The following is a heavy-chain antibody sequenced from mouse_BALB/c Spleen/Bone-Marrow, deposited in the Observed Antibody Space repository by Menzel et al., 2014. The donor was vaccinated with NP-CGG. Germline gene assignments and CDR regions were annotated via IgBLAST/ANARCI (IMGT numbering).Heavy chain of an antibody. CDR1: GFDFSRYW. D-gene: IGHD1-2*01. Sequence: VQLQQPGGGLVQPGGSLKLSCTASGFDFSRYWMSWVRQAPGKGLQWIGEINPESSTLNYTPSLKDKFIISRDSAKNTLYLQMNKVRSEDTTLFFCTRLSYYGLTGYWRQGTTLPVSS. V-gene: IGHV4-1*02. CDR2: INPESSTL. CDR3: TRLSYYGLTGY. J-gene: IGHJ2*01.